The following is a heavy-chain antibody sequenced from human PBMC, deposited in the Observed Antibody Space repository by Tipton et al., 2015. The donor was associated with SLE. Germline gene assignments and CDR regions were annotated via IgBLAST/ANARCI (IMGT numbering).Heavy chain of an antibody. V-gene: IGHV4-61*02. CDR2: IYTSGST. D-gene: IGHD3-10*01. J-gene: IGHJ2*01. CDR1: GGSISSGSYY. CDR3: ARDRRGWDFDL. Sequence: LRLSCTVSGGSISSGSYYWSWIRQPAGKGLEWIGRIYTSGSTNYNPSLKSRVTISVDTSKNQFSLKLSSVTAADTAVYYCARDRRGWDFDLWGRGTLVTVSS.